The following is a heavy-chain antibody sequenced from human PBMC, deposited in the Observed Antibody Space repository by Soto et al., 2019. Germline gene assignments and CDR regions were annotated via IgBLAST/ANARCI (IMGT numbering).Heavy chain of an antibody. D-gene: IGHD3-10*01. J-gene: IGHJ5*02. CDR3: ARDNYGSGSYYSYNWFDP. CDR1: GGSISSSNW. Sequence: SETLSLTCAVSGGSISSSNWWSWVRQPTGKGLEWIGEIYHSGSTNYNPSLKSRVTISVDKSKNQFSLKLSSVTAADTAAYYCARDNYGSGSYYSYNWFDPWGQGTLVTVSS. CDR2: IYHSGST. V-gene: IGHV4-4*02.